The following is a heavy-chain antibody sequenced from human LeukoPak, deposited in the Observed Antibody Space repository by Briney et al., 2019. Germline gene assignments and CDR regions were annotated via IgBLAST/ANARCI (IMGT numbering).Heavy chain of an antibody. J-gene: IGHJ4*02. D-gene: IGHD1/OR15-1a*01. CDR2: IKQDGSEK. Sequence: GGSLRLSCAASGLTFSNSWMSWVRQAPGKGLEWVANIKQDGSEKNYVDSVKGRFTISRDNAKKSLFLQMNSLRAEDTAVYYCAKDRGWNTFDYWGQGTLVTVSS. V-gene: IGHV3-7*01. CDR1: GLTFSNSW. CDR3: AKDRGWNTFDY.